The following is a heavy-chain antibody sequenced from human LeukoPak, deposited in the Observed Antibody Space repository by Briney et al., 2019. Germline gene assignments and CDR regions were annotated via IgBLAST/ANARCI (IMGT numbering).Heavy chain of an antibody. CDR3: ARDGEYGTGSYYRGCFDY. CDR1: GYSFTAFY. J-gene: IGHJ4*02. D-gene: IGHD3-10*01. Sequence: EASVKVSCKASGYSFTAFYIHWVRQAPGQGLGWMWWIHPRSGGTNNAYKLRGRVTLTRDTSISTTYMDLGSLGSDGTAVYYGARDGEYGTGSYYRGCFDYWGQGTLVTVSS. CDR2: IHPRSGGT. V-gene: IGHV1-2*02.